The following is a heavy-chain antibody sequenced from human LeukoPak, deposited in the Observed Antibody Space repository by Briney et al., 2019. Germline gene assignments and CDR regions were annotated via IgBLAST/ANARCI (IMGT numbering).Heavy chain of an antibody. CDR1: GFTFSSYS. Sequence: GGSLRLSCAASGFTFSSYSMNWVRQAPGKGLEWVSSISSSSSYIYYADSVKGGFTISRDNSKNTLYLQMNSLRAEDTAVYYCAKDREWELPDYWGQGTLVTVSS. D-gene: IGHD1-26*01. CDR3: AKDREWELPDY. J-gene: IGHJ4*02. V-gene: IGHV3-21*04. CDR2: ISSSSSYI.